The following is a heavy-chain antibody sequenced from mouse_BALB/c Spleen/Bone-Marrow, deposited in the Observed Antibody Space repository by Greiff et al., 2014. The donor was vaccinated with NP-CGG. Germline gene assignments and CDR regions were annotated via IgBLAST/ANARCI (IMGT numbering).Heavy chain of an antibody. CDR2: INSNGGTT. J-gene: IGHJ3*01. Sequence: EVQRVESGGGLVQPGGSLKLSCAASGFTFSNYGMSWVRQTPDKRLDLVATINSNGGTTYYPDSVKGRFTISRDNAKNTLYLQMSSLKSEDTAMYFCARGLYYVAYGPGFAYWGQGTLVTASA. D-gene: IGHD2-13*01. CDR3: ARGLYYVAYGPGFAY. V-gene: IGHV5-6-3*01. CDR1: GFTFSNYG.